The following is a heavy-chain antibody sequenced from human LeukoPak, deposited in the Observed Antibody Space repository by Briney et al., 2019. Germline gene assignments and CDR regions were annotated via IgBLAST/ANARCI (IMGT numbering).Heavy chain of an antibody. Sequence: SETLSLTCPVSGGSISGYYWSWIRQPAGKGLEWIGRIYTSGSTNYNPSLKSRVTMSVDTSKNQFSLKLSSVTAADTAVYYCARDSNYSGIDYWGQGTLVTVSS. J-gene: IGHJ4*02. CDR3: ARDSNYSGIDY. CDR2: IYTSGST. D-gene: IGHD1-26*01. V-gene: IGHV4-4*07. CDR1: GGSISGYY.